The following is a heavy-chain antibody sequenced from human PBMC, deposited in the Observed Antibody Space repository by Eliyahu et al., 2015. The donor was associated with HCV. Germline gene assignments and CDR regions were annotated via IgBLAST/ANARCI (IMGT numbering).Heavy chain of an antibody. Sequence: EVQLVESGGGLVKPGGSLXLSCAAXEXXFSSYSXNWVRQAPGKGLEWVSSIRTSSSYIYYADSVKGRFTISRDNAKNSLYLQMNSLRAEDTAVYYCTRDGRYCGGDCYLDWYFDLWGRGTLVTVSS. J-gene: IGHJ2*01. V-gene: IGHV3-21*02. D-gene: IGHD2-21*01. CDR1: EXXFSSYS. CDR2: IRTSSSYI. CDR3: TRDGRYCGGDCYLDWYFDL.